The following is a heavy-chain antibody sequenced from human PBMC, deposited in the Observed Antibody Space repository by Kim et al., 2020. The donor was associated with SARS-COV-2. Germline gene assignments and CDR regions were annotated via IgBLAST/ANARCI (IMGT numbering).Heavy chain of an antibody. CDR3: ARDLGKGDGMDV. CDR2: IGTAGDT. J-gene: IGHJ6*02. V-gene: IGHV3-13*04. CDR1: GFTFSSYD. Sequence: GGSLRLSCAASGFTFSSYDMHWVRQATGKGLEWVSAIGTAGDTYYPGSVKGRFTISRENAKNSLYLQMNSLRAGDTAVYYCARDLGKGDGMDVWGQGTTVTVSS.